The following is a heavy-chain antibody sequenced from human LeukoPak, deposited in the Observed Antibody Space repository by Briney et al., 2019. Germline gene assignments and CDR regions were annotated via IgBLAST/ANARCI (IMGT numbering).Heavy chain of an antibody. Sequence: PSETLSLSCAVYSGSFNDYYWNWIRQPPGKGLEWIGEINHRGDTNYSPSLRSRVTISVDTSKNQFSLRLNSVTAADMGVYYCARGQVPAARGYNWFDPWGQGTLVTVSS. D-gene: IGHD2-2*01. CDR1: SGSFNDYY. V-gene: IGHV4-34*01. CDR2: INHRGDT. J-gene: IGHJ5*02. CDR3: ARGQVPAARGYNWFDP.